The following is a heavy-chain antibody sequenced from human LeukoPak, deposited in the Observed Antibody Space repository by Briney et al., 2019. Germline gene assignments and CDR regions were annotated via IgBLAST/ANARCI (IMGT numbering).Heavy chain of an antibody. CDR3: ARGSPRVDY. CDR1: GFTFSSYG. Sequence: GGSLRLSCAASGFTFSSYGMHWVRQAPGKGLEWVAVISYDGSNKYYADSVKGRFTISRDNSKNTLYLQMNSLRAEDTAVYYCARGSPRVDYWGQGALVTVSS. J-gene: IGHJ4*02. D-gene: IGHD3-10*01. V-gene: IGHV3-30*03. CDR2: ISYDGSNK.